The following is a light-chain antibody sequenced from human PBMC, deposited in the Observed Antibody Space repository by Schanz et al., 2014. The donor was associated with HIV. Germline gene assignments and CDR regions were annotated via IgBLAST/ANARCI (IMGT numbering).Light chain of an antibody. J-gene: IGLJ1*01. CDR2: GES. Sequence: NFMLTQPHAVSASPGETATISCTRSSGAIADNCVQWYQLRPGSAPTPILYGESQRPSGVPDRFSGYKSGNTASLTISALQGEDEADYFCCSYAGTYTRYVFGTGTKLPVL. V-gene: IGLV6-57*04. CDR1: SGAIADNC. CDR3: CSYAGTYTRYV.